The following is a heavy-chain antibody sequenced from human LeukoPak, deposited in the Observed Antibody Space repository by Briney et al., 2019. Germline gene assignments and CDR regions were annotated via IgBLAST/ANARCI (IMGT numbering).Heavy chain of an antibody. Sequence: GGSLRLSCAVSGFTFDRFAMNWVRQAPGKGLEWVSIISNSGTITSYADSVKGRFTISRDNSKNTVYLQMNSLRAEDTALYYCTTESFHYWGQGSLVAVSS. J-gene: IGHJ4*02. CDR2: ISNSGTIT. V-gene: IGHV3-23*01. CDR1: GFTFDRFA. CDR3: TTESFHY. D-gene: IGHD3-10*01.